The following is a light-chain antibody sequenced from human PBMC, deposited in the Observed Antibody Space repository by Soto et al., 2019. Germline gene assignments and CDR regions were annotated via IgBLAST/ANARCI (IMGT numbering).Light chain of an antibody. CDR1: SSDVGGYNY. Sequence: QSALTQPPSASGSPGQSVTISCTGTSSDVGGYNYVSWYQQEPGKAPKLMIYEVTKRPSGVPDRFSGSKSGNTASLTVSGLQAEDEADYYCTSYAGTYSFFYVFGTGTKVTVL. CDR3: TSYAGTYSFFYV. V-gene: IGLV2-8*01. CDR2: EVT. J-gene: IGLJ1*01.